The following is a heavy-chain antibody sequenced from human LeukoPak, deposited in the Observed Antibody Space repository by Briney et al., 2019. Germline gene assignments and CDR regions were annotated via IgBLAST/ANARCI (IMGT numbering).Heavy chain of an antibody. V-gene: IGHV3-64*01. CDR3: ARAKVGAWAFDI. J-gene: IGHJ3*02. CDR2: ITGTGDYT. CDR1: GFTFSDYW. D-gene: IGHD1-26*01. Sequence: GGSLRLSCAASGFTFSDYWMHWVRQAPGKGLEYVSAITGTGDYTYYANSVKGAFTISRDNSKNTLYLQMGSLRAEDMAVYYCARAKVGAWAFDIWGQGTMVSVSS.